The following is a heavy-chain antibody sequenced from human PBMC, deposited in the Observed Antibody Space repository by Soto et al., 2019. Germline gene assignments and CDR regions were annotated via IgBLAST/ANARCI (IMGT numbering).Heavy chain of an antibody. CDR3: AKYRGCLQWLVRVNYYYGMDV. CDR1: GFTFSSYA. V-gene: IGHV3-23*01. Sequence: GGSLRLSCAASGFTFSSYAMSWVRQAPGKRLEWVSAISGSGGSTYYADSVKGRFTISRDNSKNTLYLQMNSLRAEDTAVYYCAKYRGCLQWLVRVNYYYGMDVWGQGTTVTVSS. J-gene: IGHJ6*02. CDR2: ISGSGGST. D-gene: IGHD6-19*01.